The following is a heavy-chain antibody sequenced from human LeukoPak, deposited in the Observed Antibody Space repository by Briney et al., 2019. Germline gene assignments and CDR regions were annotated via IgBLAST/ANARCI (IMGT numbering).Heavy chain of an antibody. J-gene: IGHJ3*02. Sequence: SEALSLTRTVSGGSISSGGYYWSWIRQHPGKGLEWIGYIYYSGSTYYNPSLKSRVTISVDTSKNQFSLKLSSVTAADTAVYYCARAGATADAFDIWGQGTMVTVSS. D-gene: IGHD5-12*01. CDR3: ARAGATADAFDI. CDR2: IYYSGST. CDR1: GGSISSGGYY. V-gene: IGHV4-31*03.